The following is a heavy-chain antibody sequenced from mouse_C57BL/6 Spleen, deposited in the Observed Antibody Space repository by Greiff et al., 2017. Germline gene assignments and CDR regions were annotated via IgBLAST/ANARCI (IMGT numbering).Heavy chain of an antibody. CDR2: INPSNGGT. Sequence: QVQLQQPGTELVKPGASVKLSCKASGYTFTSYWMHWVKQRPGQGLEWIGNINPSNGGTNYNEKFKSKATLTVDKSSSTAYMQLSSLTSEDSAVYDCARSPLLGRAMDYWGQGTSVTVSS. CDR3: ARSPLLGRAMDY. D-gene: IGHD4-1*01. CDR1: GYTFTSYW. J-gene: IGHJ4*01. V-gene: IGHV1-53*01.